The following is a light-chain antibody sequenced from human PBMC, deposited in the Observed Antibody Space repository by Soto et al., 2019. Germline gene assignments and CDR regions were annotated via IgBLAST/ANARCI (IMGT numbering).Light chain of an antibody. CDR2: GAS. CDR3: PQYNNWPPWT. J-gene: IGKJ1*01. Sequence: EIVMTQSPATLSVSPGERATLSCRASQSVSSNLAWYQQKPGQAPRLLIYGASTRATGIPARFSGSGSGTEFTPTISSLQSEDFAVYYCPQYNNWPPWTFGQGTKVDIK. V-gene: IGKV3-15*01. CDR1: QSVSSN.